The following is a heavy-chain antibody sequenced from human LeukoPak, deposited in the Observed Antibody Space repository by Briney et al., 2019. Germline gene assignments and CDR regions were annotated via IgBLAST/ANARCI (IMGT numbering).Heavy chain of an antibody. CDR2: INPNSGAT. CDR1: GHTFSDYD. CDR3: ARVRRYYHILSKPFDY. Sequence: ASVEVSCKASGHTFSDYDIHWVRQAPGQGLEWRGWINPNSGATNYAQKWQGRGTMTRDTSITTVYMELSRLRSDDTAVYYCARVRRYYHILSKPFDYWGQGTLVTVSS. J-gene: IGHJ4*02. D-gene: IGHD3-9*01. V-gene: IGHV1-2*02.